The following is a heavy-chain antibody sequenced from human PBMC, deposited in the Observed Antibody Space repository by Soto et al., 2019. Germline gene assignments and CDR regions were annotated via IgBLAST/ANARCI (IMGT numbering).Heavy chain of an antibody. Sequence: QVQLQESGPGLVKPSETLSLTCTVSGGSISSYYWSWIRQPPGKGLEWIGYIYYSGSTNYNPSLKSRVTISVDTSKTQFSLQLSSVTAADTAVYYCARLGSGSSRKQGYSIDPWGQGTLVTVSS. D-gene: IGHD1-26*01. CDR3: ARLGSGSSRKQGYSIDP. CDR2: IYYSGST. V-gene: IGHV4-59*01. J-gene: IGHJ5*02. CDR1: GGSISSYY.